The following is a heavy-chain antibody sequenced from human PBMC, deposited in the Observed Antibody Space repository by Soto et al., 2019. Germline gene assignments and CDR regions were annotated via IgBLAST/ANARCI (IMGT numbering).Heavy chain of an antibody. Sequence: SETLSLTCAVYGGSFSGYYWSWIRQPPGKGLEWLGEINHSGSTNYNPSLKSRVTISVDTSKNQFSLKLSSVTAADTAVYYCARGFLRYYDFWSGPWGNYYGMDVWGQGTTVTVSS. CDR2: INHSGST. CDR3: ARGFLRYYDFWSGPWGNYYGMDV. D-gene: IGHD3-3*01. V-gene: IGHV4-34*01. CDR1: GGSFSGYY. J-gene: IGHJ6*02.